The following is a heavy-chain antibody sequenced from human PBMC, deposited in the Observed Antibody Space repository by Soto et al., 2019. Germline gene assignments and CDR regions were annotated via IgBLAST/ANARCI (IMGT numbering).Heavy chain of an antibody. V-gene: IGHV3-48*02. CDR3: ARDRGLLRPNYYYYGMDV. CDR2: ISSSGSTI. Sequence: GGSLRLSCAASGFTFSSYAMSWVRQAPGKGLEWVSYISSSGSTIYYADSVKGRFTISRDNAKNSLYLQMNSLRDEDTAVYYCARDRGLLRPNYYYYGMDVWGQGTTVTVSS. J-gene: IGHJ6*02. D-gene: IGHD2-15*01. CDR1: GFTFSSYA.